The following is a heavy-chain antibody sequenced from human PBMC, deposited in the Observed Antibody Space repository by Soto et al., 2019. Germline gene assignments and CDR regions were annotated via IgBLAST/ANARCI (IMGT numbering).Heavy chain of an antibody. Sequence: QVQLVESGGGVVQPGRSLRLSCAASGFTFSSYGMHWVRQAPGKGLEWVAVIWYDGSNKYYADCVKGRFTISRDNSKNTLYLQMNSLRAEDTAVYYCARDRYSSGWYDLDYWGQGTLVTVSS. D-gene: IGHD6-19*01. CDR2: IWYDGSNK. CDR3: ARDRYSSGWYDLDY. J-gene: IGHJ4*02. CDR1: GFTFSSYG. V-gene: IGHV3-33*01.